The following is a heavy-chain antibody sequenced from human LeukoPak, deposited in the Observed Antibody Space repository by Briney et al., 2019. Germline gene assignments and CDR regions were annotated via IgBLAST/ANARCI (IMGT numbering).Heavy chain of an antibody. CDR2: IYYSGST. CDR1: SGSISSSSYY. V-gene: IGHV4-39*01. Sequence: PSETLSLTCTVSSGSISSSSYYWGWIRQPPGKGLEWIGNIYYSGSTYYNPSLKSRVTISVDTSKNQFSLKLSSVTAADTAVYYCSHTAHYDFWSGYYGSAFDIWGQGTMVTVSS. CDR3: SHTAHYDFWSGYYGSAFDI. J-gene: IGHJ3*02. D-gene: IGHD3-3*01.